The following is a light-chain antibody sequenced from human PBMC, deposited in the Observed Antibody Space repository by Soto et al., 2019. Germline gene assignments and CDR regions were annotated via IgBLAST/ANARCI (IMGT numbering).Light chain of an antibody. Sequence: DVVMTQSPLSLPVTLGQPASISCKSSQGLVHSDGNTYLNWFQQRPGQSPRRLIYQVSNRDSGVPXRXIGSGSGTDFTLKISRVEAEDVGIYYFMQGSHWPPYTFGQGTKLEIK. CDR3: MQGSHWPPYT. V-gene: IGKV2-30*02. J-gene: IGKJ2*01. CDR1: QGLVHSDGNTY. CDR2: QVS.